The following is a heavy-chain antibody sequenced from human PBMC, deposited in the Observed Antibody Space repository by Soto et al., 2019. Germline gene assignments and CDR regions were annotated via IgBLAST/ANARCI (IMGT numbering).Heavy chain of an antibody. CDR3: ARESEDLTSNFDY. V-gene: IGHV3-21*06. J-gene: IGHJ4*02. CDR2: TSSTTNYI. CDR1: GFTFTRYS. Sequence: GGSLRLSCAASGFTFTRYSMNWVRQAPGKGLEWVSSTSSTTNYIYYGDSMKGRFTISRDNAKNSLYLEMNSLRAEDTAVYYCARESEDLTSNFDYWGQGTLVTVSS.